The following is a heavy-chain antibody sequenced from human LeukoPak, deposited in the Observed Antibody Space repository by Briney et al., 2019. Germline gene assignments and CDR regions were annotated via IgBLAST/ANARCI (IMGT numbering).Heavy chain of an antibody. D-gene: IGHD3-22*01. CDR1: GFTFTNYE. V-gene: IGHV3-48*01. CDR3: ARGSTYYDSSGQVPFDY. J-gene: IGHJ4*02. CDR2: ISSSSSTI. Sequence: GGSLRLSCAASGFTFTNYEMSWVRQAPGKGLEWVSYISSSSSTIYYADSVKGRFTISRDNAKNSLYLQMNSLRAEDTAVYYCARGSTYYDSSGQVPFDYWGQGTPVTVSS.